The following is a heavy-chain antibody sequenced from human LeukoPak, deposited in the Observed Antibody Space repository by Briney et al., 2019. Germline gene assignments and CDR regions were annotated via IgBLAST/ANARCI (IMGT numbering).Heavy chain of an antibody. Sequence: GGSLRLSCAASGFTFSSYAMSWVRQAPGKGLEWVSTISGSGGSTYCADSVKGRFTISRDNSKNTLYLQMNSLRAEDTAVYYCAKDQGTSGRYFLYYFDYWGQGTLVAVSS. CDR1: GFTFSSYA. D-gene: IGHD1-26*01. J-gene: IGHJ4*02. CDR3: AKDQGTSGRYFLYYFDY. CDR2: ISGSGGST. V-gene: IGHV3-23*01.